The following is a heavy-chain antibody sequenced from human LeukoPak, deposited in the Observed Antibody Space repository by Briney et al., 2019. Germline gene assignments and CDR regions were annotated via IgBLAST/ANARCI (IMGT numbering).Heavy chain of an antibody. CDR3: ARYYDILTGFLV. Sequence: PSETLSLTCTVSGGSISSGSYYWSWIRQPAGKGLEWIGRISTSGSTNYNPSLKSRVTISVDTSKNQFSLKLSSVTAADTAVYYCARYYDILTGFLVWGQGTLVTVSS. J-gene: IGHJ4*02. D-gene: IGHD3-9*01. V-gene: IGHV4-61*02. CDR2: ISTSGST. CDR1: GGSISSGSYY.